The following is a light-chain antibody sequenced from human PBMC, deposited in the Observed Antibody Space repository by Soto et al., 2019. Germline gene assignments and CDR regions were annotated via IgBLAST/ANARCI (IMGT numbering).Light chain of an antibody. Sequence: TPGQRVTISCSGGSSNIGTNSVNWYQQLPGRAPKLLIYNNDLRPSGVPDRFSGSKSGTSASLAISGLQSEDEADYYCAAWDDSLNGFYVFGIGTKVTV. J-gene: IGLJ1*01. CDR1: SSNIGTNS. CDR3: AAWDDSLNGFYV. CDR2: NND. V-gene: IGLV1-44*01.